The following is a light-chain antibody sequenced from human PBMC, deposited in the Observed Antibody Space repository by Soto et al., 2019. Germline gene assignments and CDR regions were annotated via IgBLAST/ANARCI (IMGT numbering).Light chain of an antibody. CDR3: QQGHSTPYT. CDR2: SAS. Sequence: DIHLTQSPSTLSASVGGRVTITCRASQNIRTYLNWYQQKPGRAPKLLIHSASALPSGVPSRFSGSGSGTEFTLTMSGLQPEDFATYYCQQGHSTPYTFGQGTKVDIK. CDR1: QNIRTY. V-gene: IGKV1-39*01. J-gene: IGKJ2*01.